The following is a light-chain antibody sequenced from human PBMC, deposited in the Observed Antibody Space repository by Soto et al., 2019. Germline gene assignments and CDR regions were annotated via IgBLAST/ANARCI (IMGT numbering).Light chain of an antibody. CDR1: QNINNY. J-gene: IGKJ1*01. V-gene: IGKV1-39*01. Sequence: DVEMTQSPSSLSASVGDRVTFTCRASQNINNYLNWYQQKPGTAPRLLIHGASTLQSGVPSRFSGGGSGTDFTLTITSLQPQDFATYSCQQTYIFPSTLGQGTKVEV. CDR3: QQTYIFPST. CDR2: GAS.